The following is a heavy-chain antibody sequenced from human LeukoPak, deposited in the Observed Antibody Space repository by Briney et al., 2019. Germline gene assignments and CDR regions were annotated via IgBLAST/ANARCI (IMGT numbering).Heavy chain of an antibody. D-gene: IGHD2-21*01. Sequence: GGSLRLSCAASGFTFGSYSMNWVRQAPGKGLEWVSSISSSNSYIYYADSVKGRFTISRDNAKNSLYLQMNSLRAEDTAVYYCVRAAVVVVAGLDYWGQGTLVTVSS. J-gene: IGHJ4*02. CDR1: GFTFGSYS. CDR3: VRAAVVVVAGLDY. CDR2: ISSSNSYI. V-gene: IGHV3-21*01.